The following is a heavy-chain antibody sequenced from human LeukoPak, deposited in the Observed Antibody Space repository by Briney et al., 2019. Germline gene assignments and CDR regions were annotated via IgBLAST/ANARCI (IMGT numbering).Heavy chain of an antibody. CDR3: ARHSAVIYSTIAVAGSEFDY. Sequence: SETLSLTCTVSGGSISSGGYYWSWIRQPPGKGLERIGYIYKSGSTNYNPSLKSRVTLSVDTSKNQFSLKLSSVTAADTAVYYCARHSAVIYSTIAVAGSEFDYWGQGTLVTVSS. D-gene: IGHD6-19*01. V-gene: IGHV4-61*08. CDR2: IYKSGST. J-gene: IGHJ4*02. CDR1: GGSISSGGYY.